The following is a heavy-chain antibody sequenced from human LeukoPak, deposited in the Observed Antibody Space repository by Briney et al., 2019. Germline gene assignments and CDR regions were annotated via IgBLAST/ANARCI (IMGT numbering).Heavy chain of an antibody. V-gene: IGHV3-23*01. CDR3: AKWELGIGYYFDY. CDR2: ISGSGGST. Sequence: EGSLRLSCAASGFTFSSYAMSWVRQAPGKGLEWVSAISGSGGSTYYADSVKGRFTISKDNSKNTLYLQMNSLRAEDTAVYYCAKWELGIGYYFDYWGQGTLVTVSS. J-gene: IGHJ4*02. D-gene: IGHD7-27*01. CDR1: GFTFSSYA.